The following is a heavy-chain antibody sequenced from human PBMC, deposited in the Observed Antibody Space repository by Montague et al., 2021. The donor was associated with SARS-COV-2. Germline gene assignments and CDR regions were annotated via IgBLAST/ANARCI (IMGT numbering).Heavy chain of an antibody. J-gene: IGHJ6*02. V-gene: IGHV3-7*01. CDR3: ARDYKPVDRDGYNYDYYYGMDV. CDR2: IKQDGSEK. D-gene: IGHD5-24*01. Sequence: SLRLSCAASGFTFSSYWMSWVRQAPGKGLEWVANIKQDGSEKYYVDSVKGRFTISRDNAKNSLYLQMNSLRAEDTAVYYCARDYKPVDRDGYNYDYYYGMDVWGQGTTVTVSS. CDR1: GFTFSSYW.